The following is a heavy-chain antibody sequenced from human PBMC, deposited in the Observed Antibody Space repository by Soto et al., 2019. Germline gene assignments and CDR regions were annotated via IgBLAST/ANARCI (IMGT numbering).Heavy chain of an antibody. J-gene: IGHJ3*02. V-gene: IGHV4-59*01. CDR1: GGSINYSY. CDR3: ASANAGAFNI. CDR2: ISYTGSA. Sequence: SETLSLTCTVSGGSINYSYWTWIRQPPGKGLEWIGYISYTGSANYNASLKSRLTISVDTPKNQFSLKLSSATAADTALYYCASANAGAFNIWGQGTMVTVSS.